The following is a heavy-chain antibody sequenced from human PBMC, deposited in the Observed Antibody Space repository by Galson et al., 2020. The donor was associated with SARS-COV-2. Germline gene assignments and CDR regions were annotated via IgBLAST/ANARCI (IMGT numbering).Heavy chain of an antibody. D-gene: IGHD3-16*02. V-gene: IGHV3-30*03. Sequence: GESLKISCAASGFTFSNFGMHWVRQAPGNGLEWVAVISTDGNNKYDADSVKGRFTISRDNSDNTLYLQMNSLRPEDTAVYFCARAGYSSTWTLGDAFDVWGQGTLVTVSS. CDR3: ARAGYSSTWTLGDAFDV. CDR2: ISTDGNNK. CDR1: GFTFSNFG. J-gene: IGHJ3*01.